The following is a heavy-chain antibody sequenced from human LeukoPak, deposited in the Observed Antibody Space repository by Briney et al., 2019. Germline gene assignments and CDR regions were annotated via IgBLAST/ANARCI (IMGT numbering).Heavy chain of an antibody. CDR2: INHSGST. Sequence: SETLSLTCAVYGGSFSGYYWSWIRQPPGKGLEWIGEINHSGSTNYNPSLKSRVTISVDTSKNQFSLKLSSVTAADTAVYYCARKSGDFDYWGQGTLVTVCS. V-gene: IGHV4-34*01. CDR3: ARKSGDFDY. CDR1: GGSFSGYY. J-gene: IGHJ4*02.